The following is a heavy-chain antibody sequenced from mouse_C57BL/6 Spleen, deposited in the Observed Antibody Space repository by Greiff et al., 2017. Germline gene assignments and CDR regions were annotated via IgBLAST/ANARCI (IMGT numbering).Heavy chain of an antibody. J-gene: IGHJ2*01. V-gene: IGHV1-61*01. CDR1: GYTFTSYW. CDR2: IYPSDSET. D-gene: IGHD1-1*01. Sequence: VQLQQPGAELVRPGSSVKLSCKASGYTFTSYWMDWVKQRPGQGLEWIGNIYPSDSETHYNQKFKDKATLTVDKSSSTAYMQLSSLTSEDSAVCYCARGDYYGNWGQGTTLTVSS. CDR3: ARGDYYGN.